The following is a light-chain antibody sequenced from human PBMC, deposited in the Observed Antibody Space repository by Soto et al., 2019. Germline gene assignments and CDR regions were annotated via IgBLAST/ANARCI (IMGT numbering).Light chain of an antibody. CDR2: GNS. CDR3: QSYDSSLVYV. Sequence: QSVMTQPPSVSGAPGRRVTMSCTGSSSNIGTGYDVHWYQQLPGTAPKLLIYGNSNRPSGVPDRFSGSKSGTSASLAITGLQAEDEADYYCQSYDSSLVYVFGTGTKLTVL. V-gene: IGLV1-40*01. J-gene: IGLJ1*01. CDR1: SSNIGTGYD.